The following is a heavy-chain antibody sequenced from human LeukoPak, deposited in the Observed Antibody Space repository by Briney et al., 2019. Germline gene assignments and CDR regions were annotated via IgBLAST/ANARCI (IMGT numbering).Heavy chain of an antibody. D-gene: IGHD2-2*01. J-gene: IGHJ2*01. Sequence: SETLSLTCTVSGGSISSYYWSWIRQPPGKGLEWIGYIYYSGSTNCNPSLKSRVTISVDTSKNQFSLKLSSVTAADTAVYYCARVALGYCSSTSCSDWYFDLWGRGTLVTVSS. CDR3: ARVALGYCSSTSCSDWYFDL. V-gene: IGHV4-59*01. CDR1: GGSISSYY. CDR2: IYYSGST.